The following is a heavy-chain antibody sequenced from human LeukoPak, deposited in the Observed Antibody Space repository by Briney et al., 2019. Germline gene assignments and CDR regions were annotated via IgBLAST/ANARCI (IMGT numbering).Heavy chain of an antibody. CDR3: AKDPAQRFLEWLSFGY. J-gene: IGHJ4*02. CDR2: ISGSGGST. CDR1: GFTFSSYA. Sequence: QSGGSLRLSCAASGFTFSSYAMSWVRQAPGKGLEWVSAISGSGGSTYYADSVKGRFTISRDNSKNTLYLQMNSLRAEDTAVYYCAKDPAQRFLEWLSFGYWGQGTLVTVSS. V-gene: IGHV3-23*01. D-gene: IGHD3-3*01.